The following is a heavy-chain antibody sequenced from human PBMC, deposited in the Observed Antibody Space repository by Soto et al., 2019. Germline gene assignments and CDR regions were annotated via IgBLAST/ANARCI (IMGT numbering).Heavy chain of an antibody. Sequence: GGSLRLSCAASGFTFSSYAMSWVRQAPGKGLEWVSAISGSGGSTYYADSVKGRFTISRDNSKNTLYLEMNSLRVEDTAVYYCASLSIVVVPAATLWGQGTLVTVSS. CDR3: ASLSIVVVPAATL. CDR2: ISGSGGST. D-gene: IGHD2-2*01. V-gene: IGHV3-23*01. CDR1: GFTFSSYA. J-gene: IGHJ4*02.